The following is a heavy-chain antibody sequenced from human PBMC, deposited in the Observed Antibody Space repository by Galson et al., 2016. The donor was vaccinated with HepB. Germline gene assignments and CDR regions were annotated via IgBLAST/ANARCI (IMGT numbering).Heavy chain of an antibody. Sequence: SLRLSCAASGFTFSTSAVHWVRQAPGKGLEWVAVISSDGSNQVYADSVTGQFTISRDNSMDTLYLQMNSLRAEDTAVYYCAKDGGYTYALGYWGRGTLVTVSS. CDR3: AKDGGYTYALGY. CDR1: GFTFSTSA. CDR2: ISSDGSNQ. D-gene: IGHD5-18*01. J-gene: IGHJ4*02. V-gene: IGHV3-30-3*01.